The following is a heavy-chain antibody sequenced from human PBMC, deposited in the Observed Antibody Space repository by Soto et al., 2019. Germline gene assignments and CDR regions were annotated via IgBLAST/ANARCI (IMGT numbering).Heavy chain of an antibody. CDR3: ARQYDFWSGRNRYFDY. V-gene: IGHV5-51*01. CDR1: GYSFTSYW. CDR2: IYPGDSDT. J-gene: IGHJ4*02. Sequence: CKGSGYSFTSYWIGWVRQMPGKGLEWMGIIYPGDSDTRYSPSFQGQVTISADKSISTAYLQWSSLKASDTAMYYCARQYDFWSGRNRYFDYWGQGTLVTVSS. D-gene: IGHD3-3*01.